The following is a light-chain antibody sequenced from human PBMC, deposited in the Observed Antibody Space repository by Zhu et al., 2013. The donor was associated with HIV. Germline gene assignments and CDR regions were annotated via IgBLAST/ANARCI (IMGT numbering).Light chain of an antibody. Sequence: DIQMTQSPSSVSASVGDRVTITCRASQRISGWLTWYQQRPGKAPKRLIYAASSLQSGVPSRFSGSGSGTEFTLTISSLQPEDFATYHCVQHRGYPITFGQGTRLEIK. CDR1: QRISGW. J-gene: IGKJ5*01. V-gene: IGKV1-17*03. CDR2: AAS. CDR3: VQHRGYPIT.